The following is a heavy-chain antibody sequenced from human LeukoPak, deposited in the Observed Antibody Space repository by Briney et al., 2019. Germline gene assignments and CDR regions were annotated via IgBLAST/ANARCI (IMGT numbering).Heavy chain of an antibody. J-gene: IGHJ4*02. CDR3: AKGGFGRPFDY. V-gene: IGHV3-23*01. D-gene: IGHD3-10*01. Sequence: GGTLRLSCAASGLSFSDYVMSWVRQAPGKGLEWVSDISGSGTRTYYADSVKGRFTISRDNSKHTLYLQMNSLRAEDTAVYYCAKGGFGRPFDYWGQGTLVTVSS. CDR1: GLSFSDYV. CDR2: ISGSGTRT.